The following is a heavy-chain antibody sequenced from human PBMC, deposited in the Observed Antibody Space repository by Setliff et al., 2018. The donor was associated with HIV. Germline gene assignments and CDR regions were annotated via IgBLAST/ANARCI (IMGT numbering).Heavy chain of an antibody. D-gene: IGHD3-22*01. Sequence: SETLSLTCAVYGGSFSGYYWSWIRQPPGKGLEWIGEINHSGSTSYNPSLKSRVTISVDTSKNQFSLKLTSVTAADTAVYYCARASSYYYDSSGYSSYFDYWGQGTLVTVSS. CDR2: INHSGST. CDR1: GGSFSGYY. V-gene: IGHV4-34*01. J-gene: IGHJ4*02. CDR3: ARASSYYYDSSGYSSYFDY.